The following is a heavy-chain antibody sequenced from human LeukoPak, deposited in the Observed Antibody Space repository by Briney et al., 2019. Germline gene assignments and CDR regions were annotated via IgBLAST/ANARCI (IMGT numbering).Heavy chain of an antibody. CDR3: ARGLMSYGFWSGYAPFYGMDV. CDR2: ISYDGCNK. J-gene: IGHJ6*02. D-gene: IGHD3-3*01. CDR1: GFTFSSYA. V-gene: IGHV3-30-3*01. Sequence: GGSLRLSCAASGFTFSSYAMHWVRQAPGKGLEWVAVISYDGCNKYYADSVKGRFTISRDNSKNTLYLQMNSLRAEDTAVYYCARGLMSYGFWSGYAPFYGMDVWGQGTTVTVSS.